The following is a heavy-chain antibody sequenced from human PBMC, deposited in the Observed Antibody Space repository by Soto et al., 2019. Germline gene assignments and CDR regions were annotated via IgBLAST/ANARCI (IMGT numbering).Heavy chain of an antibody. J-gene: IGHJ6*02. D-gene: IGHD6-19*01. CDR3: ARGVAVAGSYYYYGMDV. Sequence: PGGSLRLSCAASGFTFSSYDMHWVRHATGKGLEWVSAIGTAGDPYYPGSVKGRFTISRENAKNSLYLQMKSLRAGDTAVYYFARGVAVAGSYYYYGMDVWGQGTTVTVSS. CDR2: IGTAGDP. CDR1: GFTFSSYD. V-gene: IGHV3-13*05.